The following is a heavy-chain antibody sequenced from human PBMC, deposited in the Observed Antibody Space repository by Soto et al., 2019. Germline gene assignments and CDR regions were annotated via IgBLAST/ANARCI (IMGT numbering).Heavy chain of an antibody. CDR1: GFTFSSYA. J-gene: IGHJ6*02. Sequence: GGSLRLSCAASGFTFSSYAMSWVRQAPGKGLEWVSAISGSGGSTYYADSVKGRFTISRDNSKNTLYLQMNSLRAEDKAVYYCANDCGNSNEPLTVTTSYYYYGMDVWGQGTTVTVSS. CDR3: ANDCGNSNEPLTVTTSYYYYGMDV. CDR2: ISGSGGST. D-gene: IGHD4-17*01. V-gene: IGHV3-23*01.